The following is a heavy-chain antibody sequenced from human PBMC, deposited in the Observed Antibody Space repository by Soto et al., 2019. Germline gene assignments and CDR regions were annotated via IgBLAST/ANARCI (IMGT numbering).Heavy chain of an antibody. CDR2: IDINGLGT. CDR3: ARRVYGSGGPD. J-gene: IGHJ4*02. D-gene: IGHD6-19*01. Sequence: EVQLLQSGGGLVHPGGSLRLSCAASGFTFSNFAMNWFRQSPGKGPEWVSGIDINGLGTNYAGSLRGRFSISRDNLKNTLYLQITNLRDEDTAIYYCARRVYGSGGPDWGQGVQVNSSS. V-gene: IGHV3-23*01. CDR1: GFTFSNFA.